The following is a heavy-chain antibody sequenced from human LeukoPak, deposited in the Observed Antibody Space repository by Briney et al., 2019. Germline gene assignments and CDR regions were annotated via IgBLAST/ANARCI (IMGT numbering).Heavy chain of an antibody. CDR3: VKGGAVAGTFEF. J-gene: IGHJ4*02. Sequence: GGSLRLSCVVSGFTFDDYAMYWVRQAPGKGLEWVSGISWKSGSIGYADSVKGRFTISRDDAKNSLYLEMKSLRTEGTALYYCVKGGAVAGTFEFWGQGTLVTVSS. CDR1: GFTFDDYA. CDR2: ISWKSGSI. V-gene: IGHV3-9*01. D-gene: IGHD6-19*01.